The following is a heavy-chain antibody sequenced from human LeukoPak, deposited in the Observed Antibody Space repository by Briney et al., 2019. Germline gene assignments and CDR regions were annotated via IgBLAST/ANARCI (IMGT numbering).Heavy chain of an antibody. CDR3: ATDRPRIAAAGTLYFDY. Sequence: GASVKVSCKVSGYTLTELSMHWVRQAPGKGLERMGGFDPEDGETIYAQKFQGRVTMTEDTSTDTAYMELSSLRSEDTAVYYCATDRPRIAAAGTLYFDYWGQGTLVTVSS. V-gene: IGHV1-24*01. D-gene: IGHD6-13*01. CDR2: FDPEDGET. J-gene: IGHJ4*02. CDR1: GYTLTELS.